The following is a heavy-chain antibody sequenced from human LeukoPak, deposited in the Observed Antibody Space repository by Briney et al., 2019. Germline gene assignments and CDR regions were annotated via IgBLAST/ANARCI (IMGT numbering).Heavy chain of an antibody. Sequence: KPSQTLSLTCTVSGGSISSGDYYWSWIRQPPGKGLEWIGYIYYSGSTYYNPSLKSRVTISVDTSKNQFSLKLSSVTAADTAVYYCAKYDFWSGPNDAFDIWGQGTMVTVSS. CDR2: IYYSGST. J-gene: IGHJ3*02. D-gene: IGHD3-3*01. CDR3: AKYDFWSGPNDAFDI. V-gene: IGHV4-30-4*08. CDR1: GGSISSGDYY.